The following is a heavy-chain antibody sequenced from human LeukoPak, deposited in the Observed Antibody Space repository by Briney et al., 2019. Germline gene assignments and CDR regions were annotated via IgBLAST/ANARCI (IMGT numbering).Heavy chain of an antibody. CDR3: ARDLGYDSSGYDNDAFDI. V-gene: IGHV3-30*04. CDR2: ISYDGSNK. J-gene: IGHJ3*02. CDR1: GFTFSSYA. Sequence: GRSLRLSCAASGFTFSSYAMHWVRQAPGKGLEWVAVISYDGSNKYYADSVKGRFTISRDNSKNTLYLQMNSLRAEDTAVYYCARDLGYDSSGYDNDAFDIWGQGTMVTVSS. D-gene: IGHD3-22*01.